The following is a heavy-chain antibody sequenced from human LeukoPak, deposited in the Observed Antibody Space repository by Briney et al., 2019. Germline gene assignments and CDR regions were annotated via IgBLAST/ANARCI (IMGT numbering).Heavy chain of an antibody. CDR1: GGSISSYY. D-gene: IGHD3-10*01. V-gene: IGHV4-59*08. CDR3: ARTTYGSGSYIDY. CDR2: IYYSRGT. Sequence: SETLSLTCTVSGGSISSYYWSWIRHPPKKGLEWIGYIYYSRGTDYNPSLKSRVTISVDTSRNQFSLKLSSVTAADTAVYYCARTTYGSGSYIDYWGQGTLVTVSS. J-gene: IGHJ4*02.